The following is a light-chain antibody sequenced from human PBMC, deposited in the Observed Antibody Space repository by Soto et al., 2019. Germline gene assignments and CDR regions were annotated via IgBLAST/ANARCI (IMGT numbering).Light chain of an antibody. V-gene: IGKV1-12*01. CDR2: ATS. CDR3: QQTHSLPLS. CDR1: QGVGGW. Sequence: IQMTQSPSSVSASVGDRVTMTCRASQGVGGWLAWYQQKPGKVPKLLISATSSLHSGVPSRFSGSGSGTDFTLSISSLQPEDFATYYCQQTHSLPLSFGPGNKVHIK. J-gene: IGKJ3*01.